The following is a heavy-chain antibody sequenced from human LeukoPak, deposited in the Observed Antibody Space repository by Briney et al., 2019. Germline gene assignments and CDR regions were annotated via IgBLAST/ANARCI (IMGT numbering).Heavy chain of an antibody. CDR1: GFIVSSNY. D-gene: IGHD6-13*01. CDR3: AREIAAAGDY. Sequence: QPGGSLRLSCAASGFIVSSNYMSWVRPAPGKGLEWVSVIYSGGSTYYADSVKGRFTISRDNSKNTLYLQMNSLRAEDTAVYYCAREIAAAGDYWGQGTLVTVSS. J-gene: IGHJ4*02. CDR2: IYSGGST. V-gene: IGHV3-66*01.